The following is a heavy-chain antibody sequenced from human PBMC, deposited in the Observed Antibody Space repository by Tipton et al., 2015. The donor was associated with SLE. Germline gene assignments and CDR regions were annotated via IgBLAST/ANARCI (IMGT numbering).Heavy chain of an antibody. Sequence: QLVQSGAEVKKPGASVKVSCKASGYTFTSYYMRWVRQAPGQGLEWMGIINPSGGSTSYAQKFQGRVTMTRDTSTSTVYMELSSLRSEDTAVYYCAGATRDWFDPWGQGTLVTVSS. J-gene: IGHJ5*02. CDR2: INPSGGST. CDR1: GYTFTSYY. CDR3: AGATRDWFDP. V-gene: IGHV1-46*01.